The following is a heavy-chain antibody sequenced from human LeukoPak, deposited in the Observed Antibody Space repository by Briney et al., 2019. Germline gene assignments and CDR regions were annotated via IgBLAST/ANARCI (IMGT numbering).Heavy chain of an antibody. CDR2: VSTSGST. CDR1: GGSISSYY. CDR3: ASQITGTLGCRYFDL. D-gene: IGHD1-7*01. Sequence: MPSEPLSLTCTVSGGSISSYYWSWIRQPAGKGLEWIGRVSTSGSTNYNPSLKSRVTMSVDTSKNQFSLKLSSVTAADTAVYYCASQITGTLGCRYFDLWGRGTLVTVSS. V-gene: IGHV4-4*07. J-gene: IGHJ2*01.